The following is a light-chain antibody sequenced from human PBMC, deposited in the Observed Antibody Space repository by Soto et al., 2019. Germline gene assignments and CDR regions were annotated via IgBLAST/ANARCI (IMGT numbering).Light chain of an antibody. CDR1: QSVSSY. CDR3: QQYGSSSRT. V-gene: IGKV3-20*01. Sequence: DIVLTQSPGTLSLSPGERATLSCRASQSVSSYLAWYQQKPGQAPRLLIYGASSRATGIPDRFSGGGSGTRFPLPISRPEPEDFAVYYCQQYGSSSRTFGQGTKVEVK. J-gene: IGKJ1*01. CDR2: GAS.